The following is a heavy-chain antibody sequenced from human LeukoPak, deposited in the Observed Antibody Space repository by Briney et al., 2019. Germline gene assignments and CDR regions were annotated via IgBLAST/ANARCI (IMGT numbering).Heavy chain of an antibody. V-gene: IGHV3-15*01. D-gene: IGHD5-18*01. Sequence: GGSLRLPCAASGFSFGDFGMSWVRHAPGKGLEWVGRIKSKTDGGTTDYAAPGKGRFTISRDDSKNTLYLQMNSLKTEDTAVYYCTSDSYGYFGYYYYGMDVWGQGTTVTVSS. CDR3: TSDSYGYFGYYYYGMDV. CDR1: GFSFGDFG. CDR2: IKSKTDGGTT. J-gene: IGHJ6*02.